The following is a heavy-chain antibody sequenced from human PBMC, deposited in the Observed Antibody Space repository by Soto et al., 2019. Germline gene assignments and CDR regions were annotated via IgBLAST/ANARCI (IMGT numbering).Heavy chain of an antibody. Sequence: QVQLQQWGAGLLKPSETLSLTCAVNGGSLTGYYWSWIRQPPEKGLEWIGEIKDGGVTNYSPSLKXXCTMSADTSKNQFSLNLNSVTAADTAVYYCARGQEGVVATHWDQGTLVTVSS. J-gene: IGHJ4*02. D-gene: IGHD5-12*01. CDR2: IKDGGVT. CDR3: ARGQEGVVATH. V-gene: IGHV4-34*01. CDR1: GGSLTGYY.